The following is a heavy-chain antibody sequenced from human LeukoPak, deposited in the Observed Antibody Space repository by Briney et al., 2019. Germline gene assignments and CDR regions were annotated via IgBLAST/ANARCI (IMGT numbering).Heavy chain of an antibody. J-gene: IGHJ5*02. CDR3: ATNFGELFNWFDP. V-gene: IGHV1-8*01. Sequence: GASVKVSCKASGYTFTSYDINWVRQATGQGLEWMGWMNPNSGNTGYAQKFQGRVTMTRNTSISTAYMELSSLRSEDTAVYYCATNFGELFNWFDPWGQGTLVTVSS. CDR1: GYTFTSYD. D-gene: IGHD3-10*01. CDR2: MNPNSGNT.